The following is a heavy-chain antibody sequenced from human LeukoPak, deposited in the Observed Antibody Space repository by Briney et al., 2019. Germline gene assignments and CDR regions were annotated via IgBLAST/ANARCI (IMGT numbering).Heavy chain of an antibody. CDR2: INPNSGGT. CDR1: GYTFTGYY. CDR3: ARGYSSSRGSFDY. Sequence: ASVKVSCKASGYTFTGYYMHWVRQAPGQGLEWMGRINPNSGGTNYAQKFQGRVTMTRDTSISTACMELSRLRSDDTAVYYCARGYSSSRGSFDYWGQGTLVTVSS. V-gene: IGHV1-2*06. J-gene: IGHJ4*02. D-gene: IGHD6-6*01.